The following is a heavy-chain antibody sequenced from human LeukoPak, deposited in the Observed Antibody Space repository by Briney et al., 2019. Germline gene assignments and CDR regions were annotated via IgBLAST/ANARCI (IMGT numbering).Heavy chain of an antibody. J-gene: IGHJ4*02. D-gene: IGHD3-16*02. V-gene: IGHV3-23*01. CDR2: ISGSGGST. CDR3: AKDQGRSYDYVWGSYRYRVDWDY. CDR1: GFTVSSNY. Sequence: PGGSLRLSCAASGFTVSSNYMSWVRQAPGKGLEWVSVISGSGGSTYYADSVKGRFTISRDNSKNTLYLQMNSLRAEDTAVYYCAKDQGRSYDYVWGSYRYRVDWDYWGQGTLVTVSS.